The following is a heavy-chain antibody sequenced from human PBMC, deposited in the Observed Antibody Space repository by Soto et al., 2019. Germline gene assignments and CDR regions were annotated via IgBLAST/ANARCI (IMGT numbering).Heavy chain of an antibody. CDR2: ISDIGGNT. Sequence: EVQLLESGGGLVQPGGSLRLSCAASGFTFSNYVMSWVRQAPGKGLEWVSGISDIGGNTYYADFVKGRFTISRDNSKNTLFLQMNSLRAEDTAVYYCAREYSSAWKTSDYWGQGTLVTVSS. J-gene: IGHJ4*02. D-gene: IGHD6-19*01. V-gene: IGHV3-23*01. CDR1: GFTFSNYV. CDR3: AREYSSAWKTSDY.